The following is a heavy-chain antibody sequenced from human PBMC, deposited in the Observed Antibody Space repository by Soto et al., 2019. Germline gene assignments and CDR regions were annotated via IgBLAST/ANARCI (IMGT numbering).Heavy chain of an antibody. CDR2: ISISSSYI. CDR3: ASPFNRDV. CDR1: GFTFSSYS. Sequence: GGSLRLSCAASGFTFSSYSMNWVRQAPGKGLEWVSSISISSSYIYYADSAKGRFTISINNAKHSLYLQMNSLRAEETDVYYCASPFNRDVWGQGTTVTVSS. J-gene: IGHJ6*02. V-gene: IGHV3-21*01.